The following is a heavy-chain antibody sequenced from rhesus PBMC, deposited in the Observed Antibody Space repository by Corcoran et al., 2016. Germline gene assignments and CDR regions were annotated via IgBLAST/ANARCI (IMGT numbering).Heavy chain of an antibody. CDR1: GFSLTTSGMG. Sequence: QVTLKESGPALVKPTQTLTLTCTFSGFSLTTSGMGVGWIRQPPGKALEWLALIYWDDDKHYSTSLKSRLTISKDTSKNQVVLTMTNMDPVDTATYYCARGVWGSSYFDYWGQGVLVTVSS. CDR3: ARGVWGSSYFDY. CDR2: IYWDDDK. V-gene: IGHV2-174*01. J-gene: IGHJ4*01. D-gene: IGHD3-34*01.